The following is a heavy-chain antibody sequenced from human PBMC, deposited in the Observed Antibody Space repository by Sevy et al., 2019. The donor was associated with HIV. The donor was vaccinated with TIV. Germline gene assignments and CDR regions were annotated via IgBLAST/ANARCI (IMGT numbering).Heavy chain of an antibody. Sequence: GGSLRLSCAASGFAFDDYAMHWVRQVPGKGLEWVSGISWNSATIGYADSVKGRFTISRDNAKNSLFLQMNSLRAEDTGLYYCAKDMCGIETCDYYSDYGMDVWGQGTTVTVSS. V-gene: IGHV3-9*01. D-gene: IGHD2-21*01. CDR1: GFAFDDYA. CDR2: ISWNSATI. CDR3: AKDMCGIETCDYYSDYGMDV. J-gene: IGHJ6*02.